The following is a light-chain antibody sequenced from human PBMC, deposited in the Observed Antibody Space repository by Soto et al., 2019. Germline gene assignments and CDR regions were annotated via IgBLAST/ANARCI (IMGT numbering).Light chain of an antibody. J-gene: IGKJ4*01. CDR3: QQYNSWPLLT. V-gene: IGKV3-15*01. CDR2: GAS. Sequence: EIVMTQSPATLSVSPGARATLSCRAGQSVGSNLAWYQQKPGQAPRLLIYGASTRATGIPARFIGRGSGTEFTLTITSLQSEDFAVYYCQQYNSWPLLTFGGGTKVEIK. CDR1: QSVGSN.